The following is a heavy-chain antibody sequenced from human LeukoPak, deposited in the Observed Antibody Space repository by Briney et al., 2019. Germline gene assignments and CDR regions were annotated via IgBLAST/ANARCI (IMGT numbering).Heavy chain of an antibody. CDR2: IIPILGIA. CDR1: GGTFSSYA. Sequence: SVKVSCKASGGTFSSYAISWVRQAPGQGLEWMGRIIPILGIANYAQKFQGRVTITADKSTSTAYMELSSLRSEDTAVYYCAREHFPSYGSGSSPPNPWGQGTLVTVSS. J-gene: IGHJ5*02. CDR3: AREHFPSYGSGSSPPNP. V-gene: IGHV1-69*04. D-gene: IGHD3-10*01.